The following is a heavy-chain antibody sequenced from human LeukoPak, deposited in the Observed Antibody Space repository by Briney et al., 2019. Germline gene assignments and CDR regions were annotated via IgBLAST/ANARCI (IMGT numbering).Heavy chain of an antibody. J-gene: IGHJ3*02. CDR2: MNPNSGNT. CDR1: GYTFTSYD. Sequence: ASVKVSCKASGYTFTSYDINWVRQATGQGLEWMGWMNPNSGNTGYAQKLQGRVTMTRNTSISTAYMELSSLRSEDTAVYYCARFLVGFDAFDIWGQGTLVTVSS. CDR3: ARFLVGFDAFDI. V-gene: IGHV1-8*01. D-gene: IGHD1-26*01.